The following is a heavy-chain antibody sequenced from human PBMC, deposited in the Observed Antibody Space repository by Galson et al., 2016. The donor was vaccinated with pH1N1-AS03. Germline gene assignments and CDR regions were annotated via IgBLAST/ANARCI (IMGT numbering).Heavy chain of an antibody. CDR3: GRELWGGCEY. D-gene: IGHD3-3*01. CDR1: GFSFSTYW. J-gene: IGHJ1*01. Sequence: LRLSCAASGFSFSTYWMSWVRQAPGKGPEWVANIHPDGSEKYYGDSVEGRFTISRDNAKNSLDLQMNSLRAEDTAVYYCGRELWGGCEYWGQGTLVTVSS. CDR2: IHPDGSEK. V-gene: IGHV3-7*03.